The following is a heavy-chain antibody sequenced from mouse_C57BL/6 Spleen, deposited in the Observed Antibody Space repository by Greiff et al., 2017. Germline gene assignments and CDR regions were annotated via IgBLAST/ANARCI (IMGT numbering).Heavy chain of an antibody. D-gene: IGHD2-2*01. CDR3: ASSIYGYDSWFAY. Sequence: QVQLQQPGAELVRPGSSVKLSCKASGYTFTSYWMHWVKQRPIQGLEWIGNIDPSDSETHYNQKFKDKATLTVDKSSSTAYMQLSSLTSEDSAVYSCASSIYGYDSWFAYWGQGTLVTVSA. V-gene: IGHV1-52*01. CDR1: GYTFTSYW. J-gene: IGHJ3*01. CDR2: IDPSDSET.